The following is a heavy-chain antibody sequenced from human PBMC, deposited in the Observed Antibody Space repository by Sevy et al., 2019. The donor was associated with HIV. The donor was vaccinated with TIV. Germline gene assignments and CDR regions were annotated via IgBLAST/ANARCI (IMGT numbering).Heavy chain of an antibody. D-gene: IGHD3-22*01. Sequence: GGSLRLSCAASGFTFSTYGMHWIRQAPGKGLEWVALISYDGINKYYADSVKGRFTISRDNYKKTLYLQMNSLRTEDTGVTFCARAPFDNDSSGYAYAFDIWGQGTTVTVSS. J-gene: IGHJ3*02. V-gene: IGHV3-30*03. CDR3: ARAPFDNDSSGYAYAFDI. CDR1: GFTFSTYG. CDR2: ISYDGINK.